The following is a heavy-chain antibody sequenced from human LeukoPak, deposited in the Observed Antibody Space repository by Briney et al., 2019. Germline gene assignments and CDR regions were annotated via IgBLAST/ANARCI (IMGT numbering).Heavy chain of an antibody. V-gene: IGHV1-46*01. Sequence: ASVKVSCKASGYTFTSYYMHWVRQAPGQGLEWMGIINPSGGSTSYAQKFQGRVTMTRDTSTSTVYMELSSLRSEDTAVYYCARGWGRYCSSSSCSYYYYYGMDVWGQGTTVTVSS. J-gene: IGHJ6*02. CDR3: ARGWGRYCSSSSCSYYYYYGMDV. D-gene: IGHD2-2*01. CDR1: GYTFTSYY. CDR2: INPSGGST.